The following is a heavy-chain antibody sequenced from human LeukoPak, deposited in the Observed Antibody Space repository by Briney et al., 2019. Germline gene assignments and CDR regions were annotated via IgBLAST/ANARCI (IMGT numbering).Heavy chain of an antibody. CDR2: INPKSGGA. J-gene: IGHJ4*02. CDR1: GYTFTGYY. CDR3: ARGDIYCSSTKCLFDY. D-gene: IGHD2-2*01. Sequence: ASVKVSCKASGYTFTGYYMHWVRQAPGQGLEWMGWINPKSGGANYAQKFQGRVTMTRDTSISTAYMELSRLRSDDTAMYYCARGDIYCSSTKCLFDYWGQGTLVTVSS. V-gene: IGHV1-2*02.